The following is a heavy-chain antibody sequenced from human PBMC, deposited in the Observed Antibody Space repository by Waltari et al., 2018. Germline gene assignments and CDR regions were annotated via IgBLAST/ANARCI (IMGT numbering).Heavy chain of an antibody. CDR1: GGSISSGGYS. CDR3: ARVSGYAFDI. J-gene: IGHJ3*02. Sequence: QLQLQESGSGLVKPSQTLSLTCAVSGGSISSGGYSWSWIRQPPGKGLEWIGYIYHSGITYYNPSLKSRVTISVNGSKNQFSLKLSSVTAADTAVYYCARVSGYAFDIWGQGTMVTVSS. D-gene: IGHD6-25*01. V-gene: IGHV4-30-2*01. CDR2: IYHSGIT.